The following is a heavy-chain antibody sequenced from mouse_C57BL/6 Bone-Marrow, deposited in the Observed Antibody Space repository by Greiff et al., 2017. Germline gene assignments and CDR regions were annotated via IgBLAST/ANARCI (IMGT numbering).Heavy chain of an antibody. Sequence: VQLQQPGPELVMPGASVKLSCKASGYTFTSYGISWVKQSTGQGLEWIGDINPSSGSTYYNEKFKGKATLTADKSSSTAYMELRSLTSEDSAVYGCANLDLWYFDVWGGGTTVTVSA. J-gene: IGHJ1*01. V-gene: IGHV1-81*01. CDR2: INPSSGST. CDR1: GYTFTSYG. CDR3: ANLDLWYFDV.